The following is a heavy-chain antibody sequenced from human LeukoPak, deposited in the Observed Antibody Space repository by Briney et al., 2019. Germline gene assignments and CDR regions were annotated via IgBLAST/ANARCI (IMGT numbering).Heavy chain of an antibody. D-gene: IGHD2-21*02. J-gene: IGHJ4*02. CDR1: GFPFSSYA. V-gene: IGHV3-23*01. CDR3: AKSPGLFRGDGHLDY. CDR2: ISSSGSST. Sequence: GGSLRLSCAVSGFPFSSYAMSWLRQAPGKGLEWVSAISSSGSSTYYGDSVKGRFTISRDNSKNTLYLQMNSLRADDTAVYYCAKSPGLFRGDGHLDYWGQGALVTVSS.